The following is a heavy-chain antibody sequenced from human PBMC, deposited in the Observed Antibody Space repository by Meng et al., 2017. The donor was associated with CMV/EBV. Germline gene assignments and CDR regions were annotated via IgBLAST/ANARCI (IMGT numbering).Heavy chain of an antibody. CDR1: GDSINSANNI. CDR3: ARHGMWLIRNAY. J-gene: IGHJ4*02. V-gene: IGHV4-39*07. CDR2: IYYSKST. D-gene: IGHD2-21*01. Sequence: HLHKSGPGLGKPSATLSLTCSVSGDSINSANNIWGWIRQPPGKGLEWIASIYYSKSTYYNPSLKSRVTIAVDTSKNQFSLRLSSVTAADTAVYYCARHGMWLIRNAYWGQGTLVTVSS.